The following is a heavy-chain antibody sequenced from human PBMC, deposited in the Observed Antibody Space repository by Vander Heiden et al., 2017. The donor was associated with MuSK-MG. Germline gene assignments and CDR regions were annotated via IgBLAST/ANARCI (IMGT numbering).Heavy chain of an antibody. Sequence: QVQLQESGPGLVKPSETLSLTCTVSGGSISSYYWSWIRQPPGKGLELIGYIYYSGSTNYNPSLKSRVTISVDTSKNQFSLKLGSVTAADTAVYYCARRDSSLWYFDLWGRGTLVTVSS. CDR3: ARRDSSLWYFDL. D-gene: IGHD2-21*02. J-gene: IGHJ2*01. V-gene: IGHV4-59*01. CDR1: GGSISSYY. CDR2: IYYSGST.